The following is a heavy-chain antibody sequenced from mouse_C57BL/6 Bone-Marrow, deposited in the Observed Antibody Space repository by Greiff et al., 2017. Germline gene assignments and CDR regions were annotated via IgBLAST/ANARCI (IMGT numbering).Heavy chain of an antibody. Sequence: DVQLVESGGGLVKPGGSLKLSCAASGFTFSSYAMSWVRQTPAKRLEWVATISDGGSYTSYPDNVKGRFTISRDNAKHNLYLQMSHLQSEDTAMYYCARDNYGYDEGYWYFDVWGTGTTVTVSS. CDR2: ISDGGSYT. CDR3: ARDNYGYDEGYWYFDV. D-gene: IGHD2-2*01. J-gene: IGHJ1*03. CDR1: GFTFSSYA. V-gene: IGHV5-4*01.